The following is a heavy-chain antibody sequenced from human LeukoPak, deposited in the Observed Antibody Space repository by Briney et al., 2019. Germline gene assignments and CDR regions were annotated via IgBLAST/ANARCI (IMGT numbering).Heavy chain of an antibody. D-gene: IGHD3-22*01. CDR1: GGSISSYY. CDR2: IYYVGST. V-gene: IGHV4-59*13. CDR3: ARMFYFDTSGKFDY. Sequence: PSETLSLTCSVSGGSISSYYWSSIRQPPGKGLEWIGYIYYVGSTTYNPSLKSRVTLSVDTSKNQFSLKLSSVTAADTAIYYCARMFYFDTSGKFDYWGQGTLVTVSS. J-gene: IGHJ4*02.